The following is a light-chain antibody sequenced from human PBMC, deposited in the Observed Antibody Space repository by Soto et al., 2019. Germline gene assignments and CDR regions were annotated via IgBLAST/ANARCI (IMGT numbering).Light chain of an antibody. V-gene: IGLV1-44*01. J-gene: IGLJ1*01. CDR2: DDN. CDR3: AAWDDSLNGFV. Sequence: QSALTQPPSASGTPGQRVSISCSGCSSNIGSNSVQWHQQLPGTAPNLLIYDDNQRPSGVPDRFSGSKSGTSASLAITGFQSGDEADYYCAAWDDSLNGFVFGTGTKVTVL. CDR1: SSNIGSNS.